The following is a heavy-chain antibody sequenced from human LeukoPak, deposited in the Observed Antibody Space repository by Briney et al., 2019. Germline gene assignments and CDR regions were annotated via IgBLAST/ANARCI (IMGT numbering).Heavy chain of an antibody. CDR1: GYSVSSNNAA. V-gene: IGHV6-1*01. J-gene: IGHJ3*02. D-gene: IGHD6-19*01. Sequence: SQTLSLTCAISGYSVSSNNAAWNWIRQSPSRGLEWLGKTYYRSKWYDDYAVSVKSRITINPDTSKNQFTLKMNSVTPEDTAVYYCAREAGSTGPVGAFDIWGQGTRVTVSS. CDR3: AREAGSTGPVGAFDI. CDR2: TYYRSKWYD.